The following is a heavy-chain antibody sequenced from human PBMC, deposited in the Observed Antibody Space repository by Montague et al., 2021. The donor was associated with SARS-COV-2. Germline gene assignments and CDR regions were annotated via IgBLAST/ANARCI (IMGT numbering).Heavy chain of an antibody. D-gene: IGHD3-9*01. CDR1: GGSISTGSYY. V-gene: IGHV4-61*02. CDR2: IYTSGST. J-gene: IGHJ6*02. Sequence: TLSLTCTVSGGSISTGSYYWSWIRQPAGKGLEWIGRIYTSGSTNYXPSLKSRVTISVDTSKNQFSLKLSSVTAADTAVYYCARGPHYDILTSYYKDGMGVWGQGTTVTVSS. CDR3: ARGPHYDILTSYYKDGMGV.